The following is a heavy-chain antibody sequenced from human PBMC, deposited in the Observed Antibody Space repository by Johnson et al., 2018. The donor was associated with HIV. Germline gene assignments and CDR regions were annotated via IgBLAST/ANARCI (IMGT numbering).Heavy chain of an antibody. Sequence: VQLVESGGGLVKPGGSLRLSCAASGFRFSSHAMIWVRQPPGKGLEWVSGIRGNGDSTFYADSVKGRFTMSRDNSKNTVYLQMNSLRAEDTAVYYCAATYYYDSSGSRYPFDIWGQGTMVTVSS. D-gene: IGHD3-22*01. V-gene: IGHV3-23*04. J-gene: IGHJ3*02. CDR3: AATYYYDSSGSRYPFDI. CDR1: GFRFSSHA. CDR2: IRGNGDST.